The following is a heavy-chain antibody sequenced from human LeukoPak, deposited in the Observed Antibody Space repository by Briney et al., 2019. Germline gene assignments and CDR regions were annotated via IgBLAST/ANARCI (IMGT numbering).Heavy chain of an antibody. J-gene: IGHJ3*02. Sequence: ASVKVSCKASGYTFTSYYMHWMRQAPGQGPEWMGIINPRGGSTDYAQKFQGRVTITADKSTSTAYMELSSLRSEDTAVYYCASSDSSGYGAFDIWGQGTMVTVSS. CDR3: ASSDSSGYGAFDI. V-gene: IGHV1-46*01. CDR1: GYTFTSYY. D-gene: IGHD3-22*01. CDR2: INPRGGST.